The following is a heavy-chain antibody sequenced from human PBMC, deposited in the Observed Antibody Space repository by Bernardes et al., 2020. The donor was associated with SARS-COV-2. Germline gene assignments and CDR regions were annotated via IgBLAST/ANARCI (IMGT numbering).Heavy chain of an antibody. Sequence: ASAKVACKASGYTLTGNYMDWVRQTPGQGLEWMGWINPNSGGTNYAQKFQGWVTMTRDTSISTAYMELSRLRSDDTAVYYCARVYQRWLQLGAFDIWGQGTMVTVSS. CDR3: ARVYQRWLQLGAFDI. CDR1: GYTLTGNY. V-gene: IGHV1-2*04. J-gene: IGHJ3*02. CDR2: INPNSGGT. D-gene: IGHD5-12*01.